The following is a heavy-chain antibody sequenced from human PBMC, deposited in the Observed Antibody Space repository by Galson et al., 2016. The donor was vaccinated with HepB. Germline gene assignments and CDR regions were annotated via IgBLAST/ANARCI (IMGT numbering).Heavy chain of an antibody. CDR1: GFTFSSYT. D-gene: IGHD1-1*01. V-gene: IGHV3-21*01. J-gene: IGHJ3*02. CDR2: ISSTTTYI. CDR3: ARDRVSYNWDYAYDI. Sequence: SLRLSCAASGFTFSSYTIDWVRQAPGKGLEWVSSISSTTTYILYADSVKGRFTISRDNAKNSVYLQMNSLRDEDTAVYYCARDRVSYNWDYAYDIWGQGTMVTVSS.